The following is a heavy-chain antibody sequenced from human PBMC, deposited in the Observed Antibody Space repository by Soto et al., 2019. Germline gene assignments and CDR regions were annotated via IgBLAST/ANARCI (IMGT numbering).Heavy chain of an antibody. V-gene: IGHV4-59*01. D-gene: IGHD5-12*01. CDR2: IYYSGST. J-gene: IGHJ4*02. CDR1: GGSISSYY. CDR3: ARGDGYNLLFDY. Sequence: SETLSLTCTVSGGSISSYYWSWIRQPPGKGLEWIGYIYYSGSTNYNPSLKSRVTISVDTSKNQFSLKLSSVTAADTAVYYCARGDGYNLLFDYWGRGTLVTVSS.